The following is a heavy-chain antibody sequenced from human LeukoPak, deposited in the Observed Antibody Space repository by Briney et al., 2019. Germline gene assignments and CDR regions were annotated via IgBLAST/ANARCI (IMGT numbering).Heavy chain of an antibody. CDR1: GFIFNSYA. V-gene: IGHV3-30-3*01. J-gene: IGHJ5*02. Sequence: GGSLRLSCAASGFIFNSYAIHWVRQAPGKGLDWVAFISYDGSIKYYADSVKGRFTISRDNSKNTLYLQMNSLRAEDTAVYYCARGVDTAVVTGGYNWFDPWGQGTLVTVSS. CDR3: ARGVDTAVVTGGYNWFDP. CDR2: ISYDGSIK. D-gene: IGHD5-18*01.